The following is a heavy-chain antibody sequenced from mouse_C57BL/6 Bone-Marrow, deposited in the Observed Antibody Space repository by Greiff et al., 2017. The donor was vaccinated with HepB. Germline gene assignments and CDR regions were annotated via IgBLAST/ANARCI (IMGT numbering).Heavy chain of an antibody. D-gene: IGHD1-1*01. CDR2: ISSGSSTI. V-gene: IGHV5-17*01. CDR1: GFTFSDYG. J-gene: IGHJ4*01. Sequence: VQLQQSGGGLVKPGGSLKLSCAASGFTFSDYGMHWVRQAPEKGLEWVAYISSGSSTIYYADTVKGRFTISRDNAKNTLFLQITSLRSEDTAMYYCASYYGNAMDYWGQGTSVTVSS. CDR3: ASYYGNAMDY.